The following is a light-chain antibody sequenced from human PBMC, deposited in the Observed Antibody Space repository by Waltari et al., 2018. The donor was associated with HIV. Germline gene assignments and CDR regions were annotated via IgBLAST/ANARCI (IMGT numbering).Light chain of an antibody. Sequence: IVMLQYPTTLSVSPGERATLSCRPSQNVGSNLAWYQQKVGQAPRLLMFCASTCATGIPTRFSGSGSGTEFTLTISSLQSEDFAVYYCQQYKKWPLTFGQGTRVEIK. CDR1: QNVGSN. CDR3: QQYKKWPLT. CDR2: CAS. J-gene: IGKJ5*01. V-gene: IGKV3D-15*01.